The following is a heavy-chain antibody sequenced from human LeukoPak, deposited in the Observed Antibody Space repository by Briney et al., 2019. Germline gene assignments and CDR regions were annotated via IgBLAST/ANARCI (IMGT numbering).Heavy chain of an antibody. CDR3: ARGVRNPKFVRPKAMYYFDY. V-gene: IGHV1-2*02. D-gene: IGHD2-2*01. J-gene: IGHJ4*02. CDR2: INPNSGGT. Sequence: ASVKVSCKASGYTFTGYYMHWVRQAPGQGLEWMGWINPNSGGTNYAQKFQGRVTMTRDTSISTAYMELSRLRSDDTAVYYCARGVRNPKFVRPKAMYYFDYWGQGTLVTVSS. CDR1: GYTFTGYY.